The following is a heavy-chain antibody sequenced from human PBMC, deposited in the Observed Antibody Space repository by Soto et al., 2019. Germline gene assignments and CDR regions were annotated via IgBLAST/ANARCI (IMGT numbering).Heavy chain of an antibody. J-gene: IGHJ4*02. Sequence: SETLSLTCTVSGGSISSYYWSWIRQPPGKGLEWIGYIYYSGSTNYNPSLKSRVTISVDTSKNQFSLKLSSVTAADTAVYYCARYTPAISISDHWGQGTLVTVSS. CDR1: GGSISSYY. D-gene: IGHD3-3*01. CDR3: ARYTPAISISDH. V-gene: IGHV4-59*08. CDR2: IYYSGST.